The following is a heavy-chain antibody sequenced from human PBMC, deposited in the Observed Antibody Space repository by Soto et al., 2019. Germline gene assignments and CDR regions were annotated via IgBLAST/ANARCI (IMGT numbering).Heavy chain of an antibody. D-gene: IGHD4-17*01. CDR3: AKDADNDDYGVFDV. V-gene: IGHV3-23*01. CDR2: VSGSGDSS. Sequence: GGSLRLSCAASGFIFTNYALSWVRQAPGKGLEWVAGVSGSGDSSYYADSVKARFTVSRDNSRSTLYLQMSSLRAEDSAIYFCAKDADNDDYGVFDVWGQGTLVT. J-gene: IGHJ3*01. CDR1: GFIFTNYA.